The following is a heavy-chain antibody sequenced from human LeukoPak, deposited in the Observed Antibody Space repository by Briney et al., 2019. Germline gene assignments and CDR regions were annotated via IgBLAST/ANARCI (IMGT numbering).Heavy chain of an antibody. CDR2: ISGSAGST. J-gene: IGHJ4*02. CDR1: GFTFSSYV. CDR3: AKHRGIIIMDPGFDY. D-gene: IGHD2-8*01. V-gene: IGHV3-23*01. Sequence: GGSLRLSCAASGFTFSSYVMSWVRQAPGKGLEWVSGISGSAGSTYYADSVKGRFTISRDNSKNTLFLQMDSLRAEDMAVYYCAKHRGIIIMDPGFDYWGQGTLVTVSS.